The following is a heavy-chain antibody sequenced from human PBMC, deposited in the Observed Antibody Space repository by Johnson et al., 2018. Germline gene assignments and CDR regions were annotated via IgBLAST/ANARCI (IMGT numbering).Heavy chain of an antibody. CDR2: IIPIFGTA. J-gene: IGHJ6*03. V-gene: IGHV1-69*06. CDR3: ARTVAATFRHYSYYMDV. D-gene: IGHD2-15*01. Sequence: QVQLVESGPEVKKXGTSXKVXCKASGFTFTSSAVQWVRQARGQGLEWMGGIIPIFGTANYAQKFQGRVSMTRDNSINTAYMELSSLRSEDTAVYYWARTVAATFRHYSYYMDVWGKGTTVTVSS. CDR1: GFTFTSSA.